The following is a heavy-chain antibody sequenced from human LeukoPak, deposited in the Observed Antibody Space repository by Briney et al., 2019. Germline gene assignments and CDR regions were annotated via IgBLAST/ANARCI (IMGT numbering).Heavy chain of an antibody. Sequence: PGGSLRLSCAASGFTVSSNYMSWVRQAPGKGLEWVSVIYSGGSTYYADSVKGRFTIFRDNSKNTLYLQMNSLRAEDTAVYYCATYSLGGAFDIWGQGTMVTVSS. D-gene: IGHD3-10*01. V-gene: IGHV3-66*01. CDR3: ATYSLGGAFDI. CDR2: IYSGGST. J-gene: IGHJ3*02. CDR1: GFTVSSNY.